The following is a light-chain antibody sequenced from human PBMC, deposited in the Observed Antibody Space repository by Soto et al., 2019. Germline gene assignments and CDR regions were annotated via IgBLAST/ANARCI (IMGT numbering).Light chain of an antibody. Sequence: DSQMTQSPATLSASVGDRVTITCRASQSIGKWLARYQQKPGRAPKLLIYDASSFQSGVSSRFSGSGSGAEFTLTISSLQPDEIATYYCQQYNSYPWTFGQGAKVDIK. CDR2: DAS. CDR3: QQYNSYPWT. CDR1: QSIGKW. J-gene: IGKJ1*01. V-gene: IGKV1-5*01.